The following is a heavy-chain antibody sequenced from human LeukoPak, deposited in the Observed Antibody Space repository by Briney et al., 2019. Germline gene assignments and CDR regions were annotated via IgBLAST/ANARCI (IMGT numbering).Heavy chain of an antibody. Sequence: SRPTLLTPTQILTLTCTFSGFSLSTSGMCVSWIRQPPGNALEWLARIDWDDDKYYSTSLKTRLTISMDTSKNQVVLTMTNMDPVDTATYYCARTPPVAAAGSFDYWGQGTLVTVSS. D-gene: IGHD6-13*01. CDR2: IDWDDDK. V-gene: IGHV2-70*11. CDR3: ARTPPVAAAGSFDY. CDR1: GFSLSTSGMC. J-gene: IGHJ4*02.